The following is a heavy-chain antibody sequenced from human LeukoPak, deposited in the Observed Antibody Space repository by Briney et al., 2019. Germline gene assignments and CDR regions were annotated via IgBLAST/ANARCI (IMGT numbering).Heavy chain of an antibody. CDR1: GFTFSNYG. CDR2: ISYDGSNK. V-gene: IGHV3-30*18. CDR3: ANGYYYGSGSYYKEAFDI. Sequence: GGALRLSCAASGFTFSNYGMHWVRPAPGKGLEWVVVISYDGSNKYYADSVTGRFTISRDNSKNTLYLQMNSLRAEDTAVYYCANGYYYGSGSYYKEAFDIWGQGTMVTVSS. J-gene: IGHJ3*02. D-gene: IGHD3-10*01.